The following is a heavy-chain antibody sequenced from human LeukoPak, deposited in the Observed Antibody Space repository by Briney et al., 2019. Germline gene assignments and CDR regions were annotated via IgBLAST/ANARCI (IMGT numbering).Heavy chain of an antibody. D-gene: IGHD3-16*01. Sequence: GASVKVSYEASGYTFTSYGISWVRQAPGQGLEWMGWISAYNGNTNYAQKLQGRVTMTTDTSTSTAYMELRSLRSDDTAVYYCARDPPRSTMIAFGGSDYWGQGTLVTVSS. CDR2: ISAYNGNT. J-gene: IGHJ4*02. CDR1: GYTFTSYG. V-gene: IGHV1-18*01. CDR3: ARDPPRSTMIAFGGSDY.